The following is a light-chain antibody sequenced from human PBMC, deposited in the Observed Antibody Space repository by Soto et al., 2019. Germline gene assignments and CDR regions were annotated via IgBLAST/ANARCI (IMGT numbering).Light chain of an antibody. CDR1: SSDVGGYNY. V-gene: IGLV2-14*03. J-gene: IGLJ1*01. Sequence: SALTPPASVSGSPGQSITLSCTGTSSDVGGYNYVSWYQHHPGKAPKLIIYDVSNRPSGVSIRFSGSKSDNTASLTISGLQPEDEADYHCSSYTTSNTRQIVFGTGTKVTVL. CDR2: DVS. CDR3: SSYTTSNTRQIV.